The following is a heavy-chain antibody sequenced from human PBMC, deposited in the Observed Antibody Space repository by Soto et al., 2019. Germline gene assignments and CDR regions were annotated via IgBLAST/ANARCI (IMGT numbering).Heavy chain of an antibody. Sequence: ASVKVSCKASGYTFTSYGMSWVRQAPGQGLEWMGWISAYNGNTNYAQKLQGRVTMTTDTSTSTAYMELSRLRSDDTAVYYCAFVFEYFYDDRNWFAPWSQRTLVTVSS. D-gene: IGHD3-9*01. J-gene: IGHJ5*02. CDR2: ISAYNGNT. CDR1: GYTFTSYG. CDR3: AFVFEYFYDDRNWFAP. V-gene: IGHV1-18*01.